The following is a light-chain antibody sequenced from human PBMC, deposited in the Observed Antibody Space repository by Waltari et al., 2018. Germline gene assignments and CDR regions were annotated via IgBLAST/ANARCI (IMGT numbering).Light chain of an antibody. CDR1: SLRNSY. CDR2: GKN. Sequence: SSELTQDPAVSVALGQTVTITCQGDSLRNSYASWYQQKTGQAPLIVIYGKNNRPSGIPDRFSVSSAGTTASLTINGAQAEDAADYYCTSRDGSTYQLLFGGGTKLTVL. V-gene: IGLV3-19*01. CDR3: TSRDGSTYQLL. J-gene: IGLJ2*01.